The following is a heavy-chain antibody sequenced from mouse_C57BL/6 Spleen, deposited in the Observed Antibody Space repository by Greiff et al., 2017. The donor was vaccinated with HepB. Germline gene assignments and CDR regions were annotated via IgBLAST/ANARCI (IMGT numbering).Heavy chain of an antibody. Sequence: LQESGPELVKPGASVKISCKASGYAFSSSWMNWVKQRPGKGLEWIGRIYPGDGDTNYNGKFKGKATLTADKSSSTAYMQLSSLTSEDSAVYFCARWDGSSYEAMDYWGQGTSVTVSS. CDR2: IYPGDGDT. CDR3: ARWDGSSYEAMDY. CDR1: GYAFSSSW. J-gene: IGHJ4*01. D-gene: IGHD1-1*01. V-gene: IGHV1-82*01.